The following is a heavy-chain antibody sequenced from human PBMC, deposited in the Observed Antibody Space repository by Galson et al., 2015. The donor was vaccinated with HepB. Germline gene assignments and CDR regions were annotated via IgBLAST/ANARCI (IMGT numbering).Heavy chain of an antibody. CDR3: AKYRTFMGWFVP. D-gene: IGHD2/OR15-2a*01. J-gene: IGHJ5*02. CDR1: GFTFSSYA. Sequence: SLRLSCASSGFTFSSYAMSWVRQAPGKGLEWVSTISRSGGNTYYADSVKGRFTITRDNSKNTLYLQMNSMRGEDAAVYYCAKYRTFMGWFVPWGQGTLVTVSS. V-gene: IGHV3-23*01. CDR2: ISRSGGNT.